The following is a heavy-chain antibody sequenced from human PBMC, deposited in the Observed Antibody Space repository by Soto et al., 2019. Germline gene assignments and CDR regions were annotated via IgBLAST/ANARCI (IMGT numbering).Heavy chain of an antibody. Sequence: SETLSLTCTVSGGSISSGGYYWSWIRQHPGKGLEWIGYIYYSGSTYYNPSLKSRFTISVDTSKNQFSLKLSSVTAADTAVYYCARDQLAHYYDSSGYYRVLNNAFDIWGQGTMVTVSS. V-gene: IGHV4-31*03. D-gene: IGHD3-22*01. CDR2: IYYSGST. CDR1: GGSISSGGYY. CDR3: ARDQLAHYYDSSGYYRVLNNAFDI. J-gene: IGHJ3*02.